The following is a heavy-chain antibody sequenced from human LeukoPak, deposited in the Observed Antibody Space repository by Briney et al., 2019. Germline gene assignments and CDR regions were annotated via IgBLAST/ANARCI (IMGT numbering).Heavy chain of an antibody. Sequence: ASVKVSCKASGYTFTGYYMHWVRQAPGQGLEWMGWINPNSGGTNYAQKFQGRVTMTRDTSTSTVYMELSSLRSEDTAVYYCARDQRRGGNNWFDPWGQGTLVTVSS. V-gene: IGHV1-2*02. D-gene: IGHD1-1*01. CDR2: INPNSGGT. J-gene: IGHJ5*02. CDR1: GYTFTGYY. CDR3: ARDQRRGGNNWFDP.